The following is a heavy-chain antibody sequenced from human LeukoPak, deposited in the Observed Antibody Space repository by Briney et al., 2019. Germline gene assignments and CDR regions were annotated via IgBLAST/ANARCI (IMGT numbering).Heavy chain of an antibody. CDR1: GGSISSSSYY. D-gene: IGHD3-22*01. J-gene: IGHJ4*02. CDR2: IYYSGST. V-gene: IGHV4-39*01. Sequence: PSETLSLTCTVSGGSISSSSYYWGWIRQPPGKGLEWIGSIYYSGSTYYNPSLKSRVTISVDTSKNQFSLKLSSVTAADTAVYYCARHVRFGSSGYLYYFDYWGQGTLVTVSS. CDR3: ARHVRFGSSGYLYYFDY.